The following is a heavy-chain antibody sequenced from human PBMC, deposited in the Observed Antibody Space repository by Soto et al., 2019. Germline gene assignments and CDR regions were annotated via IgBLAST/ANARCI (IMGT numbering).Heavy chain of an antibody. D-gene: IGHD4-17*01. CDR2: ISSSSSYI. J-gene: IGHJ2*01. CDR3: ARTTVTTIPDWYFDL. V-gene: IGHV3-21*01. Sequence: GGSLRLSCAASGFTFSSYSMNWVRQAPGKGLEWVSSISSSSSYIYYADSVKGRFTISRDNAKNSLCLQMNSLRAEDTAVYYCARTTVTTIPDWYFDLWGRGTQVTVSS. CDR1: GFTFSSYS.